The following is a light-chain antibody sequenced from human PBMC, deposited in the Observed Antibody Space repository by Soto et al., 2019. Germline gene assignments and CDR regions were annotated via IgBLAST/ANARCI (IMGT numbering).Light chain of an antibody. CDR3: QHYNSYSEA. V-gene: IGKV1-5*03. CDR2: KAS. Sequence: DFQMTQSPSTLSASVGDRGTITCRASQSISSWLAWYQQKPGKAPKLLIYKASTLKSGVPSRFSGSGSGTEFTLTISSLQPDDFATYYCQHYNSYSEAFGQGTKVDIK. J-gene: IGKJ1*01. CDR1: QSISSW.